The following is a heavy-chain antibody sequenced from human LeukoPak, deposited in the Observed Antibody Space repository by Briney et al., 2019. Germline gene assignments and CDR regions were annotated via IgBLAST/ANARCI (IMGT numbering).Heavy chain of an antibody. CDR1: GFTFTSSA. D-gene: IGHD4-17*01. Sequence: AASVKVSCKASGFTFTSSAMQWVRQAPGQGLEWMGRIIPNFGIANYAQKFQGRVTITADKSTSTAYMELSSLRSEDTAVYYCARVPLLLSPGDYAWFDPWGQGTLVTVSS. V-gene: IGHV1-69*04. CDR3: ARVPLLLSPGDYAWFDP. J-gene: IGHJ5*02. CDR2: IIPNFGIA.